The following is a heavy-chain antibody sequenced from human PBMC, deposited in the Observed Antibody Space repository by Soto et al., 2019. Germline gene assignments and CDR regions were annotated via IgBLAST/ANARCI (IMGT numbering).Heavy chain of an antibody. CDR1: ADSISSYY. CDR2: IYYTANT. J-gene: IGHJ5*02. V-gene: IGHV4-59*01. D-gene: IGHD3-22*01. Sequence: PSETLSLTCTVSADSISSYYWNWIRQPPGKGLEWVGYIYYTANTNYNPSLKSRVTISIDTSKNQFSLRLSSVTAADTAVYYCAGLTYQNYDSSGSYNWFDTWGQGTLVTVSS. CDR3: AGLTYQNYDSSGSYNWFDT.